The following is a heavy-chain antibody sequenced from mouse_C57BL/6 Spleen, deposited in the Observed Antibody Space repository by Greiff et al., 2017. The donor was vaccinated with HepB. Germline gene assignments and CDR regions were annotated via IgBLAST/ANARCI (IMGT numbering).Heavy chain of an antibody. D-gene: IGHD2-2*01. Sequence: EVQVVESGPGMVKPSQSLSLTCTVTGYSITSGYDWHWIRHFPGNKLEWMGYISYSGSTNYNPSLKSRISITHDTSKNHFFLKLNSVTTEDTATYYCARGDGYDYAMDYWGQGTSVTVSS. CDR2: ISYSGST. V-gene: IGHV3-1*01. CDR1: GYSITSGYD. CDR3: ARGDGYDYAMDY. J-gene: IGHJ4*01.